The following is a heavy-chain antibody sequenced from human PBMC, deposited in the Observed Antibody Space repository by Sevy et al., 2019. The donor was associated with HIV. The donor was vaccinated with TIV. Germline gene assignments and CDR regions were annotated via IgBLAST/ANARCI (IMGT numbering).Heavy chain of an antibody. V-gene: IGHV3-30*18. D-gene: IGHD3-9*01. J-gene: IGHJ4*02. CDR3: AKDILGDNSPWFFFDY. Sequence: GGSLRLSCAGSGFTFRSYGIHWVRQSPGKGLEWVAFISFDGRNTYSADSVKGRFTVSRDNSNNAGYLQMNNLRTEDTAMYYCAKDILGDNSPWFFFDYWGQGTQVTVS. CDR2: ISFDGRNT. CDR1: GFTFRSYG.